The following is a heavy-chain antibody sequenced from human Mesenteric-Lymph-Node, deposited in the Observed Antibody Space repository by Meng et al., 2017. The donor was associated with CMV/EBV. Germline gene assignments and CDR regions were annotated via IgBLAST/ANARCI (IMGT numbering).Heavy chain of an antibody. V-gene: IGHV1-18*01. CDR3: ATGTAHDVQYYYFGMDV. CDR1: GYTFTSYG. Sequence: ASVKVSCKASGYTFTSYGISWVRQAPGQGLEWVGWISGHNGKTNYAPSLQGRVTVTTDTSTNTAYMELSSLRSEDTAVYYCATGTAHDVQYYYFGMDVWGQGTAVTVSS. D-gene: IGHD1-14*01. J-gene: IGHJ6*02. CDR2: ISGHNGKT.